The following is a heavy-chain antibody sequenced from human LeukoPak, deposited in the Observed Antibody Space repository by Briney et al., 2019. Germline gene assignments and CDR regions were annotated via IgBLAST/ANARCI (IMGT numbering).Heavy chain of an antibody. CDR1: AFIFSGHW. V-gene: IGHV3-7*03. J-gene: IGHJ5*02. CDR2: IKEDGSER. CDR3: ARVYDNWFDP. D-gene: IGHD3-16*01. Sequence: GGSLRLSCEGSAFIFSGHWMNWVRQTPGKGLEWVASIKEDGSERQYVDSVKGRFSISRDNTKGSLFLQLNSLRAEDTAVYYCARVYDNWFDPWGQGTLVTVSS.